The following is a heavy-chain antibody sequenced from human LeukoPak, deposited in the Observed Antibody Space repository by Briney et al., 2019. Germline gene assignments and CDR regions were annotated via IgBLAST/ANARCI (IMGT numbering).Heavy chain of an antibody. V-gene: IGHV2-70*11. J-gene: IGHJ6*03. D-gene: IGHD4-23*01. CDR2: IDWDDDK. Sequence: SGPTLVKPTQTLTLTCTFSGFSLSTSGMCVSWIRQPPGKALEWLARIDWDDDKYYSTYLKTRLTISKDTSKNQVVLTLTNVNPEDTATYYCARTAGGNSYYYYMDVWGKGTTVTVSS. CDR1: GFSLSTSGMC. CDR3: ARTAGGNSYYYYMDV.